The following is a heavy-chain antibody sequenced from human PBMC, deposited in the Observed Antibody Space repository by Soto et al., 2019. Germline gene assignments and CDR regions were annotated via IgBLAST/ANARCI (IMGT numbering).Heavy chain of an antibody. D-gene: IGHD2-2*01. V-gene: IGHV1-2*02. J-gene: IGHJ4*02. CDR1: GYTFTDYF. Sequence: VEMVQSGAEVKKPGASVRVSCKASGYTFTDYFIHWVRQAPGQGLAWMGWINPNSGGTNYAQKFQGRVTMTRDTSITTVYVDLSRLRSADTATYYCARDTKIPANAIRDGRWGQGTLVTVSS. CDR2: INPNSGGT. CDR3: ARDTKIPANAIRDGR.